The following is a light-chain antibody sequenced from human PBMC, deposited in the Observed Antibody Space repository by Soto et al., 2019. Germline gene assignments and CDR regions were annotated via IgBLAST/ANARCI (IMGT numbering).Light chain of an antibody. J-gene: IGKJ1*01. CDR3: QQYGNTPRP. Sequence: DIEMTQSPSPLSASVGDRVTITCRASQSISNYLNWYQQKPGKAPKLLIYSTSTLQSGVPSRFSGSGSGTDFNLTINRLEPEDFAVFYCQQYGNTPRPFGQGTKVDIK. V-gene: IGKV1-39*01. CDR1: QSISNY. CDR2: STS.